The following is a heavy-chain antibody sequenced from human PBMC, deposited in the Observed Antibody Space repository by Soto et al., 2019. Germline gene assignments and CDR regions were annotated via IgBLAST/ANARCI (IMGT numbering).Heavy chain of an antibody. V-gene: IGHV3-11*05. Sequence: ESGGGLVRPGGSLRLSCEASGFTFRDYYMTWFRQAPGKGLEWLSYIDSSTKYTNYADSVKGRFTISRYNAKNSLYLQLNSLRADDTAVYYCAREYYYTMDVRGQGTRVTVSS. CDR3: AREYYYTMDV. J-gene: IGHJ6*02. CDR1: GFTFRDYY. CDR2: IDSSTKYT.